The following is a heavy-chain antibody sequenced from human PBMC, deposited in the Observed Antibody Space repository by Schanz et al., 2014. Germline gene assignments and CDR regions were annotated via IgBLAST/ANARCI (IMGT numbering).Heavy chain of an antibody. V-gene: IGHV3-23*04. CDR1: GFTFSNYA. J-gene: IGHJ4*02. D-gene: IGHD3-10*01. CDR3: ARVPYGSGSYWDY. Sequence: VQLVESGGGLVKPGGSLRLSCAASGFTFSNYAMSWVRQAPGKGLEWVSGISGSGGSTYYADSVKGRFTISRENAKNSLYLQMNSLRAGDTAVYYCARVPYGSGSYWDYWGQGTLVTVSS. CDR2: ISGSGGST.